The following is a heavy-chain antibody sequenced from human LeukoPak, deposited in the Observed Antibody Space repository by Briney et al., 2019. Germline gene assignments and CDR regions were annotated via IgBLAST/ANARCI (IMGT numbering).Heavy chain of an antibody. Sequence: PGGSLRLSCVASGFTFSSYGMHWVRQAPGKGLEWVAVILYDGSNKYNADSVKGRFTISRDTSKNTLYLQMSSLRAEDTAVYYCAKAWRAYGDYHTFDIWGQGTMVTVS. D-gene: IGHD4-17*01. V-gene: IGHV3-30*18. J-gene: IGHJ3*02. CDR3: AKAWRAYGDYHTFDI. CDR2: ILYDGSNK. CDR1: GFTFSSYG.